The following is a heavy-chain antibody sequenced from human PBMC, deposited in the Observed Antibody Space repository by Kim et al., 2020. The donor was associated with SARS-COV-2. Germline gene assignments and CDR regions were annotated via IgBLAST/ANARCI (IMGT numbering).Heavy chain of an antibody. J-gene: IGHJ3*02. CDR1: PFAFSSYS. CDR3: TRSLLVTKKSDAFDI. CDR2: ISRSGGSI. Sequence: GGSLRLSCAASPFAFSSYSMNWVRQAPGKGLEWVSSISRSGGSIYYTDSVKGRFTISRDNARNSLYLQMNSLRAEDTAVYYCTRSLLVTKKSDAFDIWGQGTVVTVSS. V-gene: IGHV3-21*06. D-gene: IGHD3-9*01.